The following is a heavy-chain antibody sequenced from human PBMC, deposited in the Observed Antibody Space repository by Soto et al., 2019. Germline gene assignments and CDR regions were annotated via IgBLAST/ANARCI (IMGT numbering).Heavy chain of an antibody. CDR2: IWYDGSNT. CDR3: VRDLLGSGGHFDY. V-gene: IGHV3-33*01. Sequence: GGSLRLSCAASGFIFSSFGMHWVHQAPGKGLEWVAHIWYDGSNTYYADSVKGRFTISRDNSRNTVYLQMNSLRAEDTAVYHCVRDLLGSGGHFDYWGQGTPVTVSS. D-gene: IGHD7-27*01. CDR1: GFIFSSFG. J-gene: IGHJ4*02.